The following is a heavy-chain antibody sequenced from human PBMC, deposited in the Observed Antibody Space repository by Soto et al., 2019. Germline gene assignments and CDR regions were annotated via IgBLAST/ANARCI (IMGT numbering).Heavy chain of an antibody. CDR2: INHSGST. D-gene: IGHD6-19*01. V-gene: IGHV4-34*01. CDR1: GLSFSGYY. Sequence: PSESLSLPCTVYGLSFSGYYWSWIRQPPGKGLEWIGEINHSGSTNYSPSLKSRVTISVDTSKNQFSLKLSSVTAADTAVYYCATSEDSRGWDYYYGMDVWGQGTTVTVSS. CDR3: ATSEDSRGWDYYYGMDV. J-gene: IGHJ6*02.